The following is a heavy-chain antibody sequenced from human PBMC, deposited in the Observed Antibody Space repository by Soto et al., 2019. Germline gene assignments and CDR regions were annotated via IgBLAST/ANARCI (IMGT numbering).Heavy chain of an antibody. J-gene: IGHJ5*01. CDR3: ARGRPAIATRWFDS. Sequence: SETLSLTCAVFGGSFSDSYWSWIRQSPGKGLEWIGEISNSGRTYYNPSLKSRVTISEDTSKNQFSLEVRSVAAADTGTYYCARGRPAIATRWFDSWGQGILVTVSS. CDR2: ISNSGRT. CDR1: GGSFSDSY. D-gene: IGHD1-1*01. V-gene: IGHV4-34*01.